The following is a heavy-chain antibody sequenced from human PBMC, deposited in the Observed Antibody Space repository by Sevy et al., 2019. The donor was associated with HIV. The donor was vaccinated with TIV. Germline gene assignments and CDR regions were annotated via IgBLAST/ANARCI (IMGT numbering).Heavy chain of an antibody. V-gene: IGHV3-30*18. CDR2: ISDDGSNK. D-gene: IGHD3-3*01. J-gene: IGHJ6*02. Sequence: GGSLRLSCAASGFSLSSYGMHWVRQAPGKGLEWVAVISDDGSNKYYADSVKGRFTISRDNSKNTLYLQMNSLRAEDTAVYYCAKVGQYYDFWSGYYYYYGMDVWGQGSTVTVSS. CDR3: AKVGQYYDFWSGYYYYYGMDV. CDR1: GFSLSSYG.